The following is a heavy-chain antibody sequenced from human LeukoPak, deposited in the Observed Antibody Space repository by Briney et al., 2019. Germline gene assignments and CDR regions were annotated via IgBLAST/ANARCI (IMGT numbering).Heavy chain of an antibody. V-gene: IGHV3-48*03. CDR2: ISSSGSTI. CDR3: VRSMGLLWFGELFRGGAFDI. CDR1: GFTFSSYE. D-gene: IGHD3-10*01. Sequence: GGSLRLSCAASGFTFSSYEMNWVRQAPGKGLEWVSYISSSGSTIYYADSVKGRFTISRDNAKNSLYLQMNSLRAEDTAVYYCVRSMGLLWFGELFRGGAFDIWGQGTMVTVSS. J-gene: IGHJ3*02.